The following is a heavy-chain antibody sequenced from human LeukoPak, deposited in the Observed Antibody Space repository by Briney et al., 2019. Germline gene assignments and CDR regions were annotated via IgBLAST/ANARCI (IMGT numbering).Heavy chain of an antibody. D-gene: IGHD3-10*01. Sequence: SETLYLTCTVSSGSISSSSYYWGWIRQSPGRGLEWIGSIYYRGSTFYKPSLKGRVTISVDTSKNQFSLKLSSVAAADTAVYYCARHPIFSGMGSQLWFDPWGQGTLVTVSS. V-gene: IGHV4-39*01. CDR2: IYYRGST. CDR3: ARHPIFSGMGSQLWFDP. J-gene: IGHJ5*02. CDR1: SGSISSSSYY.